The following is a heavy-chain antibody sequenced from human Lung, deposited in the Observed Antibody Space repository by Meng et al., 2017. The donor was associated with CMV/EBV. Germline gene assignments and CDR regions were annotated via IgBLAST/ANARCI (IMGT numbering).Heavy chain of an antibody. V-gene: IGHV1-2*02. CDR2: INPNSGGT. D-gene: IGHD3-10*01. Sequence: ASVKVSCKASGYTFTGYYMHWVRQAPGQGLEWMGWINPNSGGTNYAQKFQGRVTMTRDTSISTAYMELSRLRSDDTAVYYCARAGYYYGSGSCDYWCQGTLVXVSS. J-gene: IGHJ4*02. CDR3: ARAGYYYGSGSCDY. CDR1: GYTFTGYY.